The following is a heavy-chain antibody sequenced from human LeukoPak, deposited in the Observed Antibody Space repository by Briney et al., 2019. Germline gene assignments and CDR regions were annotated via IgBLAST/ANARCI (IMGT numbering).Heavy chain of an antibody. D-gene: IGHD5-24*01. CDR1: GFIFSSYS. J-gene: IGHJ3*02. Sequence: GGSLRLSCAASGFIFSSYSMNWVRQGPGKGLEWISYISSSSSTIYYADSVKGRFTISRDNAKNSLYLQMNSLRADDTAVYYRARFPMGDSFDIWGQGTMVTVSS. CDR2: ISSSSSTI. CDR3: ARFPMGDSFDI. V-gene: IGHV3-48*01.